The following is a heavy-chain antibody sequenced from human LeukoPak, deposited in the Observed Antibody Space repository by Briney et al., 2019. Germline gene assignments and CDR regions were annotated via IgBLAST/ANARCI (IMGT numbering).Heavy chain of an antibody. J-gene: IGHJ6*03. CDR3: ARGPGYYMDV. CDR2: IYHSGST. Sequence: SETLSLTCTVSGGSISGYYWSWIRQPPGKGLEWIGYIYHSGSTYYNPSLKSRVTISVDRSKNQFSLKLSSVTAADTAVYYCARGPGYYMDVWGKGTTVTVSS. V-gene: IGHV4-59*12. CDR1: GGSISGYY.